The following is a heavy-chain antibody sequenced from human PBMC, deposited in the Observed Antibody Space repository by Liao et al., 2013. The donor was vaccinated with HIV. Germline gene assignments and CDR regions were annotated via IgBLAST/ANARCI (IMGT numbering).Heavy chain of an antibody. CDR1: GGSFSGYY. Sequence: QVQLQQWGAGLLKPSETLSLTCAVYGGSFSGYYWSWIRQPPGKGLEWIGEINHSGSTNYNPSLKSRLTISEDTSKNQFSLRLSSVTAADTAVYYCARDYVRSRGRYFDLWGRGTLVTVSS. CDR2: INHSGST. CDR3: ARDYVRSRGRYFDL. J-gene: IGHJ2*01. V-gene: IGHV4-34*01. D-gene: IGHD3-16*01.